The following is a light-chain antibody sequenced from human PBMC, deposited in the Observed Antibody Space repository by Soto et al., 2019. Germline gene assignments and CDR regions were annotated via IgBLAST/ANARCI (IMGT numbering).Light chain of an antibody. CDR1: QGISNW. V-gene: IGKV1-12*01. J-gene: IGKJ4*01. CDR2: SAS. Sequence: DIQMTQSPSSVSASVGDRVTITCRASQGISNWLGWYQQKPGQAPKLLIYSASSLQSGVPSRFSGTGAGTEVSLTISSLQPEDFATYYCQKANSFPLTFGGGTKVEIK. CDR3: QKANSFPLT.